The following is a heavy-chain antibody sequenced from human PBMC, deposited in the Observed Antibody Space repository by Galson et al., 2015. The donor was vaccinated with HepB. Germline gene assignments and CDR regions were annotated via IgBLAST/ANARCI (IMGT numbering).Heavy chain of an antibody. D-gene: IGHD5-18*01. CDR1: GFTFSSYS. J-gene: IGHJ4*02. V-gene: IGHV3-21*01. CDR2: ISSSSSYI. CDR3: ARGGYSYYLEVDY. Sequence: SLRLSCAASGFTFSSYSMNWVRQAPGKGLEWVSSISSSSSYIYYADSVKGRFTISRDNAKNSLYLQMNSLRAEDTAVYYCARGGYSYYLEVDYWGQGTLVTVSS.